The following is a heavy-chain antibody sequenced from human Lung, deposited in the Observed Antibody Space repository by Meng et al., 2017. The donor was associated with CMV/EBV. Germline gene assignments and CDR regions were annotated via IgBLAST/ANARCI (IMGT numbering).Heavy chain of an antibody. D-gene: IGHD2-21*02. CDR3: ARVVRDWPQGFADS. Sequence: GGSLRLXXAASGFTISSSFMTWVRQAPGKGLGWVSLIYDTGDRYFAASVKGRFTLSRDNSRNTLYLQMSSLRAEDTAVYYCARVVRDWPQGFADSWGQGTLVTVSS. V-gene: IGHV3-53*01. CDR2: IYDTGDR. CDR1: GFTISSSF. J-gene: IGHJ4*02.